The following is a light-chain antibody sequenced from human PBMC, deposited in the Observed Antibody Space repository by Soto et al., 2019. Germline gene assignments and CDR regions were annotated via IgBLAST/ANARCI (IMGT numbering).Light chain of an antibody. CDR1: QSISSW. J-gene: IGKJ2*01. V-gene: IGKV1-5*01. CDR2: DAS. CDR3: QQYNSYSLYT. Sequence: DIQMTQSPSTLSASVGDRVTITCRASQSISSWLAWYQQKPGKAPKLLIYDASSLESGVPSRISGSGSGTEFTLTIISLQPDDFATYYCQQYNSYSLYTFGQGTKLEIK.